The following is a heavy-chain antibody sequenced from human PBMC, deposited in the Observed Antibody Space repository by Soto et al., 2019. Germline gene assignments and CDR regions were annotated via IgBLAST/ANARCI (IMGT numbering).Heavy chain of an antibody. CDR2: IYHSGST. V-gene: IGHV4-31*03. Sequence: QVQLQESGPGLVKPSQTLSLTCNVSGGSISSGGYYWSWIRQHPGKGLEWIGYIYHSGSTYYNPSLNRRVTISVDTSKTQFSLKLSSVTAGDTAVYYCAREAAGLGNWFDPWGQGTLVTVSS. CDR3: AREAAGLGNWFDP. J-gene: IGHJ5*02. D-gene: IGHD6-13*01. CDR1: GGSISSGGYY.